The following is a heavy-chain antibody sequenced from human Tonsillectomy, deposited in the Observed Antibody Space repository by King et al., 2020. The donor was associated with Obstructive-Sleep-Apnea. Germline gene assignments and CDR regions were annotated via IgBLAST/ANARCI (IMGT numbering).Heavy chain of an antibody. CDR1: GFIFSDYY. CDR2: ISGDGTTI. CDR3: ARDRSLQFGELSWFDP. Sequence: VKLVESGGGLVKPGGSLRLSCAASGFIFSDYYMSWIRQAPGKGLVWVSYISGDGTTIYYADSVKGRFTISRDNAKNSLYLQMNSLRGEDTAVYYCARDRSLQFGELSWFDPWGQGTLVTVSS. V-gene: IGHV3-11*01. J-gene: IGHJ5*02. D-gene: IGHD3-10*01.